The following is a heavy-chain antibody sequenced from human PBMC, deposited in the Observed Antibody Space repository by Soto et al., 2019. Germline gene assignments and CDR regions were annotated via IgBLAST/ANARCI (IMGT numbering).Heavy chain of an antibody. CDR2: ISYDGSNK. D-gene: IGHD6-19*01. Sequence: QVQLVESGGGVVQPGRSLRLSCAASGFTFSSYGMHWVRQAPGKGLEWVAVISYDGSNKYYADSVKGRFTISRDNSKKTLYLHINSLRAEDTAVYYCAKDAGRGDSSGFFSYYYGMDVWGQGTTVTVSS. J-gene: IGHJ6*02. CDR1: GFTFSSYG. CDR3: AKDAGRGDSSGFFSYYYGMDV. V-gene: IGHV3-30*18.